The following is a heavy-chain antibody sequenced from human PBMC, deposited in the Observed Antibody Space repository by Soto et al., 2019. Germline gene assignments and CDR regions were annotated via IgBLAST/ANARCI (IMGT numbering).Heavy chain of an antibody. Sequence: ASVKVSFKASGYTFTSYGMSWVRQAPGQGLEWMGWINAYNGNTNYGQRLQGRVTMTTDTSTSTAYMELRSLRSDDTAVYYCARMGFWSGYLKFYYMDVWGKGTTVTVSS. CDR1: GYTFTSYG. D-gene: IGHD3-3*01. CDR2: INAYNGNT. CDR3: ARMGFWSGYLKFYYMDV. J-gene: IGHJ6*03. V-gene: IGHV1-18*01.